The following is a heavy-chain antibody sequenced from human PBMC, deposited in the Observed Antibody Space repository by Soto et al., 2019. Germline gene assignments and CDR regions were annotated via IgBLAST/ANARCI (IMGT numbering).Heavy chain of an antibody. J-gene: IGHJ3*02. CDR3: ASDPNGDYVGAFDI. CDR1: GVRFSDYA. D-gene: IGHD4-17*01. V-gene: IGHV3-23*01. CDR2: IFASGDNT. Sequence: EVQVLESGGGLVQPGGSLRLSCAASGVRFSDYAMTWVRQVPGRGLEWVSSIFASGDNTQYADSVKGRFTISRENSRDTLYLQTNSLRVEDTAVYYCASDPNGDYVGAFDIWGQGTMVTVSS.